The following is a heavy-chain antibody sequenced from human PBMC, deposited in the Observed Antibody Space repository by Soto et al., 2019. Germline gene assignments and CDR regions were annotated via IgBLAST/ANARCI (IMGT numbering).Heavy chain of an antibody. J-gene: IGHJ2*01. CDR2: IFSDGSP. Sequence: QLQLRQSGPGLVKPPETLSLTCSVSGASITSGDYYCGWIRHPPGKGLEWVGSIFSDGSPYYNSSLQSRVTFSIDTSRNEFSLKLNSATAADTAVYYCVRTVGSSWFFDLWGRGTLITVSS. D-gene: IGHD3-10*01. CDR3: VRTVGSSWFFDL. CDR1: GASITSGDYY. V-gene: IGHV4-39*01.